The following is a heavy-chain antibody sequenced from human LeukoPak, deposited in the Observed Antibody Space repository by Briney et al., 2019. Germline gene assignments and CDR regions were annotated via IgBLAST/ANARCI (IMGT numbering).Heavy chain of an antibody. V-gene: IGHV3-30*03. D-gene: IGHD1-14*01. CDR2: ISYDGSNK. J-gene: IGHJ1*01. Sequence: GRSLRLSCAASGFTFSSYGMHWVRQAPGKGLEWVAVISYDGSNKYYADSVRGRFTNSRDNSKNTLYLQMNSLRTDDTAVYYCAMGPVFPDSYFQHWGQGTLVTVFS. CDR1: GFTFSSYG. CDR3: AMGPVFPDSYFQH.